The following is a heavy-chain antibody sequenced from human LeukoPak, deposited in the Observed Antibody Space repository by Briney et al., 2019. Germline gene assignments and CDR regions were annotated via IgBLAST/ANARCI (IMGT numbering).Heavy chain of an antibody. CDR1: GFTFSSYS. Sequence: GGSLRLSCAASGFTFSSYSMNWVRQAPGKGLEWVSSISSSSSYIYYADSVKGRFTISRDNAKNSLYLQMNSLRAEDTAVYYCAREAAIVVVPAAIGYWFDPWGQGTLVTVSS. CDR2: ISSSSSYI. V-gene: IGHV3-21*01. D-gene: IGHD2-2*02. J-gene: IGHJ5*02. CDR3: AREAAIVVVPAAIGYWFDP.